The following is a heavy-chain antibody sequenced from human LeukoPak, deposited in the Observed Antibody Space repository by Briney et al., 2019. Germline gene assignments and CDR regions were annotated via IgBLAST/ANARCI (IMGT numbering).Heavy chain of an antibody. CDR3: PRLTTNDWYFDL. CDR1: GGSISSGGYS. V-gene: IGHV4-30-2*01. D-gene: IGHD2/OR15-2a*01. J-gene: IGHJ2*01. Sequence: SQTLSLTCAVSGGSISSGGYSWSWIRQPPGKGLEWIGYIYHSGSTYYNPSLKSRVTISVDRSKNQFSLNLSSVTAADTAVYYCPRLTTNDWYFDLWGRGTLVTVSS. CDR2: IYHSGST.